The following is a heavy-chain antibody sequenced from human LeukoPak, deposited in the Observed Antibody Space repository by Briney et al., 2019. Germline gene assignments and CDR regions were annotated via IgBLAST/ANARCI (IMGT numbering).Heavy chain of an antibody. J-gene: IGHJ4*02. D-gene: IGHD3-22*01. CDR3: ARGPYYYDSSGYYSVY. V-gene: IGHV4-39*01. CDR1: GGSISSSSYY. Sequence: PSETLSLTCTVSGGSISSSSYYWGWIRQPPGKGLEWIGSIYYSGSTYYNPSLKSRVTISVDTSKNQFSLKLSSVTAADTAVYYCARGPYYYDSSGYYSVYWGQGTLVTVSS. CDR2: IYYSGST.